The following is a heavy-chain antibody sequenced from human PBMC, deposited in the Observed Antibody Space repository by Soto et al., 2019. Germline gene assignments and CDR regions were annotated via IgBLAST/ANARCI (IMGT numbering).Heavy chain of an antibody. CDR3: ARDPSDCSSTSCWGYYALDV. J-gene: IGHJ6*02. CDR2: ISSSGTYI. V-gene: IGHV3-21*01. CDR1: GFTFSTYS. D-gene: IGHD2-2*01. Sequence: LRLSCAASGFTFSTYSMNWVRQAPGKGLEWVSSISSSGTYIHYADSLKGRFTISRDNAKNSLYLQMISLRAEDTAVCYCARDPSDCSSTSCWGYYALDVWGQGTTVTVSS.